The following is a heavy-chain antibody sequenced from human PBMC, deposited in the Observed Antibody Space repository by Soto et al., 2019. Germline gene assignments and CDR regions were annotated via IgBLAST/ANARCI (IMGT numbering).Heavy chain of an antibody. CDR2: IIPIFGTA. CDR1: GYTFTSYA. D-gene: IGHD3-9*01. Sequence: GASVKVSCKASGYTFTSYAMHWVRQAPGQGLEWMGGIIPIFGTANYAQKFQGRVTITRDTSASTAYMELSSLRSEDTAVYYCARDSPKYDILTGYYYYYGMDVWGQGTTVTVSS. V-gene: IGHV1-3*01. J-gene: IGHJ6*02. CDR3: ARDSPKYDILTGYYYYYGMDV.